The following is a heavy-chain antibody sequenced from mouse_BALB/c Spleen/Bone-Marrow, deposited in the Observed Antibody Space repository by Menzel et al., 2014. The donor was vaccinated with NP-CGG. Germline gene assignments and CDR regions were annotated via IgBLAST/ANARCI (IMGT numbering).Heavy chain of an antibody. V-gene: IGHV14-4*02. CDR3: NGSYYAMDY. CDR1: GFNIKDYY. J-gene: IGHJ4*01. Sequence: SGAELVRSGASVKLSCTASGFNIKDYYMHWVKQRPEQGLEWIGWIDPENGDTEYAPKFQGKATMTADTSSNTAYLQLSSLPSEDTAVYYCNGSYYAMDYWGQGTPVTISS. D-gene: IGHD1-1*01. CDR2: IDPENGDT.